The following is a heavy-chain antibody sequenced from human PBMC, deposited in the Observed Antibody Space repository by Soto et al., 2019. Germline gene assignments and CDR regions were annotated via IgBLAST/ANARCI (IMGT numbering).Heavy chain of an antibody. CDR2: ISSDATST. Sequence: EVQLVESGGGLVQPGGSLRLSCAASGFTFSSYWMHWVRQAPGKGLVWVSRISSDATSTSYADSVKDRFTISRDNAKNTLYLQISNLTVEDTAVYFCTRGDYWGQGTLVTVSS. J-gene: IGHJ4*02. CDR1: GFTFSSYW. CDR3: TRGDY. V-gene: IGHV3-74*01.